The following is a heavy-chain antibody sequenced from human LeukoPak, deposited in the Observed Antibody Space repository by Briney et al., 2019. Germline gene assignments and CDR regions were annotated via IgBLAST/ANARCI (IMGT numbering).Heavy chain of an antibody. Sequence: SETLSLTCAVYGGSISSYYWSWIRQPPGKGLEWIGYIYYSGSTNYNPSLKSRVTISVDTSKNQFSLKLSSVTAADTAVYYCARSPIVVGPPDAFDIWGQGTMVTVSS. J-gene: IGHJ3*02. V-gene: IGHV4-59*08. CDR1: GGSISSYY. CDR2: IYYSGST. D-gene: IGHD3-22*01. CDR3: ARSPIVVGPPDAFDI.